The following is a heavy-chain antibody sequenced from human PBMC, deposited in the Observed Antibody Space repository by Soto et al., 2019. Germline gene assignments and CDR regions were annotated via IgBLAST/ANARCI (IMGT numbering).Heavy chain of an antibody. D-gene: IGHD7-27*01. V-gene: IGHV3-48*02. CDR2: ISSSSSTI. CDR1: GFTFSSYS. J-gene: IGHJ4*02. CDR3: ARDFLRPGDPSSFDY. Sequence: EVQLVESGGGLVQPGGSLRLSCAASGFTFSSYSMNWVRQAPGKRLEWVSYISSSSSTIYYADSVKGRFTISRDNAKNSLYLQMNSLRDEDTAVYYCARDFLRPGDPSSFDYWGQGTLVTVSS.